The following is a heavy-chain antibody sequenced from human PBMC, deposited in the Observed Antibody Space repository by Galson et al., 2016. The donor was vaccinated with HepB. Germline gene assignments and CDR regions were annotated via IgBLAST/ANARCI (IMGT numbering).Heavy chain of an antibody. J-gene: IGHJ4*02. CDR3: ITYDFCSSYEQGADAY. V-gene: IGHV3-15*01. D-gene: IGHD3-3*01. CDR1: GFTFINAW. Sequence: SLRLSCAASGFTFINAWMSWVRQAPGKGLEWVGRVKSKYDGGTTDYAAPVKGRFGISRDDSTNTLYLQMNSLKTEDTAVYYCITYDFCSSYEQGADAYWGQGTLVTVSS. CDR2: VKSKYDGGTT.